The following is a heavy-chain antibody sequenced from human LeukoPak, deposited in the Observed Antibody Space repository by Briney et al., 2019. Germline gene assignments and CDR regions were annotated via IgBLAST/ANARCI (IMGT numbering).Heavy chain of an antibody. Sequence: SETLSLTCTVSGASISSFYWTWIRQPPGKGLEWIGYTSTRGNTNYNPSLKSRVTISVDTSKNQCSLKLNSVTAADTAVYYCAKYSVIAAAAWFDPWGQGTLVTVSS. CDR3: AKYSVIAAAAWFDP. CDR1: GASISSFY. J-gene: IGHJ5*02. CDR2: TSTRGNT. D-gene: IGHD6-25*01. V-gene: IGHV4-4*09.